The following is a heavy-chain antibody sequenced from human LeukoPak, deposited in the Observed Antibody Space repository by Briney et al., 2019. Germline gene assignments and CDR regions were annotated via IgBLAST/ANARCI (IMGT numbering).Heavy chain of an antibody. CDR3: ANYYNSGPQGDY. D-gene: IGHD3-10*01. V-gene: IGHV3-7*01. Sequence: GGSLRLSCVASGFTFSSYWMSWVRQAPGKGLEWVANIKQDGSQKYYVDSVKGRFTVSRDNAKNSLYLQMNSLRVDDTAVYYCANYYNSGPQGDYWGQGTLVTVSS. CDR1: GFTFSSYW. J-gene: IGHJ4*02. CDR2: IKQDGSQK.